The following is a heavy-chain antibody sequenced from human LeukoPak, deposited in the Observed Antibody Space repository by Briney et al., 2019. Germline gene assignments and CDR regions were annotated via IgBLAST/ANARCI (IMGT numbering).Heavy chain of an antibody. CDR1: GFTFSSHW. Sequence: PGRSLRLSCAASGFTFSSHWLHWVRQAPGKVLVWVSRINSDGSITTYADSVKGRFTISRDNAKNTLYLQMNSLRAEDTAVYYCARDPPTVPIDYWGQGTLVTVSS. CDR2: INSDGSIT. D-gene: IGHD1-14*01. V-gene: IGHV3-74*01. CDR3: ARDPPTVPIDY. J-gene: IGHJ4*02.